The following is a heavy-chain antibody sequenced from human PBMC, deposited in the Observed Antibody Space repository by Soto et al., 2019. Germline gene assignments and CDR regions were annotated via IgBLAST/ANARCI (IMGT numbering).Heavy chain of an antibody. V-gene: IGHV4-61*01. Sequence: SETLSLTCTVSGGSVSSGRYYWSWIRQPPGKGLEWIGYIYYSGSTNYNPSLKSRVTISVDTSKNQFSLKLSSVTAADTAVYYCARDRMTFDYGGNSNYYGMDVWGQGTTVTVSS. CDR3: ARDRMTFDYGGNSNYYGMDV. J-gene: IGHJ6*02. D-gene: IGHD4-17*01. CDR2: IYYSGST. CDR1: GGSVSSGRYY.